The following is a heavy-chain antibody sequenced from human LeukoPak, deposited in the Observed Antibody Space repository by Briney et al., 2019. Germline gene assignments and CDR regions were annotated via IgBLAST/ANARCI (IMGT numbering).Heavy chain of an antibody. D-gene: IGHD5-18*01. Sequence: PGGSLRLSCVASVLTPSDDYMSGVRQAPGKGLEWVSVIYSGGSTYYADSVKGRFTISRDNSKNTLYLQMNSLRAEDTAVYYCATIERYSYDCSYIYYGMDVWGQGTTVTVSS. J-gene: IGHJ6*02. V-gene: IGHV3-66*01. CDR1: VLTPSDDY. CDR3: ATIERYSYDCSYIYYGMDV. CDR2: IYSGGST.